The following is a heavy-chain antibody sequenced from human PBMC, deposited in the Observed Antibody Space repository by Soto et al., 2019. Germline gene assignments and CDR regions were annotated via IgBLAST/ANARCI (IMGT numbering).Heavy chain of an antibody. CDR1: GYTFTSYY. Sequence: GASVKVSCKAAGYTFTSYYMHWVRQAPGQGLEWMGRINPSGGSTDNAQKFQGRVTMTRDTSTSTVYMELSSLRSEDTAVYYCARRGMDVWGQGTTVTVSS. CDR3: ARRGMDV. V-gene: IGHV1-46*01. J-gene: IGHJ6*02. CDR2: INPSGGST.